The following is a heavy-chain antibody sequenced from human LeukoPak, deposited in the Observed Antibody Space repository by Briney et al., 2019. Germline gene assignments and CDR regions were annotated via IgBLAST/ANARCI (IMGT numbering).Heavy chain of an antibody. D-gene: IGHD3-10*01. CDR3: AKTLLTDFRGITSSYKSD. CDR2: INAGNGNT. V-gene: IGHV1-3*01. Sequence: LGASVKVSCKASGYTFTSYAMHWVRQAPGQRLEWMGWINAGNGNTKYSQKFQGRVTITRDTSASTAYMELSSLRSEDTAVYYCAKTLLTDFRGITSSYKSDWGQGTLVTVSS. J-gene: IGHJ4*02. CDR1: GYTFTSYA.